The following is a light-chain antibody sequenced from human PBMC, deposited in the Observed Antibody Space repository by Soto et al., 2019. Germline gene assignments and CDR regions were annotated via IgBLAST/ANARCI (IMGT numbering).Light chain of an antibody. CDR1: QSLTFW. CDR2: KTS. CDR3: QHWTDYSWT. Sequence: DLHMTQSPSTLSASVGARVTITSRASQSLTFWLAWYQQKPGKAPNLLIYKTSSLESGVPSRFSVSGSGTEFTLTISSLQPDDFATYYCQHWTDYSWTFGQGTKVEVK. V-gene: IGKV1-5*03. J-gene: IGKJ1*01.